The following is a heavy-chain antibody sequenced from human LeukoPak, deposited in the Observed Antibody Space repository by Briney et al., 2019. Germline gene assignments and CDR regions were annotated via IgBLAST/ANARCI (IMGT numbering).Heavy chain of an antibody. J-gene: IGHJ4*02. CDR2: ISANNNNT. V-gene: IGHV1-18*01. CDR1: GYSFTTYG. Sequence: VASVKVSCKASGYSFTTYGISWVRQAPGQGLEWMGWISANNNNTDNVQKLQGRVTMTTDTPTSTAYMELRSLRSDDTAVYYCARALYHTFDYWGQGTLVTVSS. CDR3: ARALYHTFDY. D-gene: IGHD2-2*01.